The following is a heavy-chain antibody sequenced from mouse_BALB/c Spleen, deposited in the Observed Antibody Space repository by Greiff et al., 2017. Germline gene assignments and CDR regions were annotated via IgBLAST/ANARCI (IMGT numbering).Heavy chain of an antibody. D-gene: IGHD1-2*01. J-gene: IGHJ2*01. V-gene: IGHV1-55*01. CDR1: GYNFTSYW. Sequence: VHLQQPGAELVKPGTSVKLSCKASGYNFTSYWINWVKLRPGQGLEWIGDIYPGSGSTNYNEKFKSKATLTVDTSSSTAYMQLSSLASEDSALYYCARVTTATYFDYWGQGTTLTVSS. CDR3: ARVTTATYFDY. CDR2: IYPGSGST.